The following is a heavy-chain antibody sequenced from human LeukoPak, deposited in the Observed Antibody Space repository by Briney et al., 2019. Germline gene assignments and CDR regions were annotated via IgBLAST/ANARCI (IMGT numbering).Heavy chain of an antibody. CDR3: ARDKYYCDSSADAFDI. J-gene: IGHJ3*02. Sequence: DSVKGRFTISRDNARNSLYLQMNSLRDEDTAVYYCARDKYYCDSSADAFDIWGQGTVVTASS. D-gene: IGHD3-22*01. V-gene: IGHV3-48*02.